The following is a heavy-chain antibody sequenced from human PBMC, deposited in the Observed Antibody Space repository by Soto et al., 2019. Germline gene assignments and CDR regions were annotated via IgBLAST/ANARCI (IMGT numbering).Heavy chain of an antibody. CDR3: ASSPRGYCSSTSCREWGYFYGIDL. J-gene: IGHJ2*01. CDR1: GYSFTSYW. D-gene: IGHD2-2*01. CDR2: IDPSDSYT. V-gene: IGHV5-10-1*01. Sequence: PGESLKISCKGSGYSFTSYWISWVRQMPGKGLEWMGRIDPSDSYTNYSPSFQGHVTISADKSISTAYLQWSSLKASDTAMYYCASSPRGYCSSTSCREWGYFYGIDLWGRGTLVTVSS.